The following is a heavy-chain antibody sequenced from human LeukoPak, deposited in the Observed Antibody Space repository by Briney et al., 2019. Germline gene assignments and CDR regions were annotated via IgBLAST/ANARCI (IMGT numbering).Heavy chain of an antibody. CDR3: ARGDTAMVSYRFDP. CDR2: IYYSGST. CDR1: GGSISSYY. V-gene: IGHV4-59*01. J-gene: IGHJ5*02. Sequence: PSETLSLTCTVSGGSISSYYWSWIRQPPGKGLEWIGYIYYSGSTNYNPSLKSRVTISVDTSKNQFSLKLSSVTAADTAVYYCARGDTAMVSYRFDPWGQGTLVTVSS. D-gene: IGHD5-18*01.